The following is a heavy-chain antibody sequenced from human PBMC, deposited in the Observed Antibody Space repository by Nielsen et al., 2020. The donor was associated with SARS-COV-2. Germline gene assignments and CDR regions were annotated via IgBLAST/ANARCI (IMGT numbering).Heavy chain of an antibody. Sequence: SVKVSCKASGFTFTSSAVQWVRQARGQRLEWIGWIVVGSGNTNYAQKFQERVTITRDMSTSTAYMELSSLRSEDTAVYYCAADLNPGGYYDFWSGYHYWYFDLWGRGTLVTVSS. J-gene: IGHJ2*01. CDR3: AADLNPGGYYDFWSGYHYWYFDL. CDR1: GFTFTSSA. CDR2: IVVGSGNT. V-gene: IGHV1-58*01. D-gene: IGHD3-3*01.